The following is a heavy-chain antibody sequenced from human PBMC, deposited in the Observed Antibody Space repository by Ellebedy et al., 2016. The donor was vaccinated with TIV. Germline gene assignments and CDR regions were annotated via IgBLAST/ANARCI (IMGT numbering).Heavy chain of an antibody. CDR1: GGSISSYY. Sequence: MPSETLSLTCIVSGGSISSYYWSWIRQPPGKTLEWIGYIYYSGSTNYNPSLKSRVTISVDTSKNQFSLNLSSVTAADTAVYYCARVSRYFEYWGQGILVPVSS. CDR2: IYYSGST. V-gene: IGHV4-59*01. J-gene: IGHJ4*02. CDR3: ARVSRYFEY.